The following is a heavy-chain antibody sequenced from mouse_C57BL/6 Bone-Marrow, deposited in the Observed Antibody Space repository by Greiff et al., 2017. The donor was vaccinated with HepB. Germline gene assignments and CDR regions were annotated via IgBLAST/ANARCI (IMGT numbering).Heavy chain of an antibody. Sequence: EVKLMESGAELVRPGASVKLSCTASGFNIKDDYMHWVKQRPEQGLEWIGWIDPENGDTEYASQFQGKATITADTSSNTAYLQLSSLTSEDTAVYYCALTTVVATPFDYWGQGTTLTVSS. CDR3: ALTTVVATPFDY. D-gene: IGHD1-1*01. CDR2: IDPENGDT. V-gene: IGHV14-4*01. CDR1: GFNIKDDY. J-gene: IGHJ2*01.